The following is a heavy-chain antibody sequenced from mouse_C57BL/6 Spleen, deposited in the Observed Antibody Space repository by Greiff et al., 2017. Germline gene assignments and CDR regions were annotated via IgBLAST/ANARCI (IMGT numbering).Heavy chain of an antibody. V-gene: IGHV1-5*01. J-gene: IGHJ4*01. CDR2: IYPGNSDT. D-gene: IGHD1-1*01. Sequence: EVQLQQSGTVLARPGASVKMSCKTSGYTFTSYWMHWVKQRPGQGLEWIGAIYPGNSDTSYNQKFKGKAKLTAVTSASTAYMELSSLTNEDSAVYYCTISPITTVDYAMDYWGQGTSVTVSS. CDR1: GYTFTSYW. CDR3: TISPITTVDYAMDY.